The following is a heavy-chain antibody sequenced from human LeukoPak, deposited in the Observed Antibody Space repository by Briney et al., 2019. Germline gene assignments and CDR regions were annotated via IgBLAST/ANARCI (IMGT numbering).Heavy chain of an antibody. CDR2: IKNKTNGGTT. D-gene: IGHD1-26*01. CDR3: TTTIVGVTTWFDP. Sequence: NPGGSLRLSCAASGFTLSNAYMSWVRQAPGKGLEWVGRIKNKTNGGTTDYAAPVKGRFTISRDDSKNALYLQMNSLKTEDTAVYYCTTTIVGVTTWFDPWGQGTLVTVSS. J-gene: IGHJ5*02. V-gene: IGHV3-15*01. CDR1: GFTLSNAY.